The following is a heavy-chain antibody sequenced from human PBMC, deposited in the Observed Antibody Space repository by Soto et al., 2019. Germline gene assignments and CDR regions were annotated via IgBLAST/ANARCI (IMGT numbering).Heavy chain of an antibody. Sequence: EVQLLASGGGLVQPGGSLRLSCAASGFTFSSYAMSCVRQAPGKGLQWVSAISGSGGSTYYADSVKGRLTISRHNPKKTMYLQRNSLIAEGTAVYYCTKDWGSYRTYYFDYWGQGTLVIGSS. CDR3: TKDWGSYRTYYFDY. D-gene: IGHD3-16*02. V-gene: IGHV3-23*01. CDR1: GFTFSSYA. CDR2: ISGSGGST. J-gene: IGHJ4*02.